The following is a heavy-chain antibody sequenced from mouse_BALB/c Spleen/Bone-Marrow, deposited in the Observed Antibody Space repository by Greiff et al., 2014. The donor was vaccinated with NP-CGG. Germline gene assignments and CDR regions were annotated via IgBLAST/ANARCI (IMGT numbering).Heavy chain of an antibody. V-gene: IGHV1-80*01. J-gene: IGHJ2*01. CDR2: IYPGDGDT. CDR3: ARVRNWADY. CDR1: GYAFSSYW. Sequence: QVHVKQSGAELVRPGSSVKISCKASGYAFSSYWMNWVKQRPGQGLEWIGQIYPGDGDTNYNGKFKGKATLTADKSSSTAYMQLSSLTAEDSAVYFCARVRNWADYWGQGTTLTVPS. D-gene: IGHD4-1*01.